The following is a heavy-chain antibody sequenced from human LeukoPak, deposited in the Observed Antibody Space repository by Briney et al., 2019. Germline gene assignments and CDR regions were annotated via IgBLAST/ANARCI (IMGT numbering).Heavy chain of an antibody. Sequence: SGGSLRLSCAASGFTFSSYSMNWVRQAPGKRLGWVSSISSSSSYIYYADSVKGRFTISRDNAKNSLYLQMNSLRAEDTAVYYCARALNTRRITIFGVVPEVGYWGQGTLVTVSS. J-gene: IGHJ4*02. CDR1: GFTFSSYS. CDR3: ARALNTRRITIFGVVPEVGY. V-gene: IGHV3-21*01. CDR2: ISSSSSYI. D-gene: IGHD3-3*01.